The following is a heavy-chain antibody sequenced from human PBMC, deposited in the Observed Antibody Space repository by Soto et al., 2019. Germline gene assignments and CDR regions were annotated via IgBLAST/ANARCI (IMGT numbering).Heavy chain of an antibody. CDR3: ATASHWSGYSDWFDP. CDR1: GYTFTSYG. Sequence: GASVKVSCKASGYTFTSYGISWVRQAPGQGLEWMGGFNPDDGKTNYAQKFQGRVTMTEDTSTDTAYMELSSLRSEDTAVYYCATASHWSGYSDWFDPWGQGTLVTVSS. CDR2: FNPDDGKT. D-gene: IGHD3-3*01. V-gene: IGHV1-18*01. J-gene: IGHJ5*02.